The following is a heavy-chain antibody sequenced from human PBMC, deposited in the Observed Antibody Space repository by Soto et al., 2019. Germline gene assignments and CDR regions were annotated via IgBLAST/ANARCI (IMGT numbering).Heavy chain of an antibody. CDR2: IGSSGSPR. J-gene: IGHJ4*02. V-gene: IGHV3-48*03. Sequence: GWSLRLSCAGSGFTFSSYEMNWVRQAPGKGLEWVAYIGSSGSPRYYPDSVKGRFTISRDNAKDSLYLHMNGLRAEDMAVYYCTRASGTDRPSFGYWGKGTLVTVYS. CDR1: GFTFSSYE. CDR3: TRASGTDRPSFGY. D-gene: IGHD6-6*01.